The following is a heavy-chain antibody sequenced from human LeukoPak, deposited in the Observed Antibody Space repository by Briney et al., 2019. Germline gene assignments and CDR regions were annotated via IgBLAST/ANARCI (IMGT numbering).Heavy chain of an antibody. Sequence: GGSLRLSCAASGFTFSSYWMSWVRQAPGKGLEWVANIKQDGSEKYYVDSVKGRFTISRDNAKSSLYLQMNSLRAEDTAVYYCARDTPEYYFDYWGLGTLVTVSS. CDR3: ARDTPEYYFDY. D-gene: IGHD1-14*01. V-gene: IGHV3-7*04. J-gene: IGHJ4*02. CDR1: GFTFSSYW. CDR2: IKQDGSEK.